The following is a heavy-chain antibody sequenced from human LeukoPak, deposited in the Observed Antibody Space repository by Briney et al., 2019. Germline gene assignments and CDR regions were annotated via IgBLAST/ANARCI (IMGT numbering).Heavy chain of an antibody. CDR3: ARAVSLLWFGDAFDI. CDR2: IKQDGSEK. D-gene: IGHD3-10*01. CDR1: GFPFSSYW. J-gene: IGHJ3*02. Sequence: GGSLRLSCVASGFPFSSYWMTWVRQAPGKGLEWVANIKQDGSEKYYVDSVKGRFTISRDNAKNSLYLQMNSLRAEDTAVYYCARAVSLLWFGDAFDIWGQGTMVTVSS. V-gene: IGHV3-7*03.